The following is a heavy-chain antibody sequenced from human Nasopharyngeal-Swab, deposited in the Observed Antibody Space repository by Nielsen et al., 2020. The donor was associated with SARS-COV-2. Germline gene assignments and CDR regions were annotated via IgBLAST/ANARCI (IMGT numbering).Heavy chain of an antibody. D-gene: IGHD5-24*01. J-gene: IGHJ6*02. CDR2: IYPGDSDT. V-gene: IGHV5-51*01. CDR3: ARHGGWLQITYYYYGMDV. CDR1: GYSFTSYW. Sequence: GGSLRLSCKGSGYSFTSYWIGWVRQMPGKGLEWMGIIYPGDSDTRYGPSFQGQVTISADKSISTAYLQWSSLKASDTAMYYCARHGGWLQITYYYYGMDVWGQGTTVTVSS.